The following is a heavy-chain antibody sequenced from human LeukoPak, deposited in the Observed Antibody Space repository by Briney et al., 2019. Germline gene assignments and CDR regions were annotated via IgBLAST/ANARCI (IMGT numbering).Heavy chain of an antibody. Sequence: GGSLRLSCAASGFTFSIDWMSWVRQAPGKGLEWVANIKQEGSEKYYVDSVKGRFTISRDNAKNSLYLQMNSLRAEDTAVYYCARVPSGGFDYWGQGTLVTVSS. D-gene: IGHD6-19*01. J-gene: IGHJ4*02. CDR3: ARVPSGGFDY. CDR2: IKQEGSEK. CDR1: GFTFSIDW. V-gene: IGHV3-7*01.